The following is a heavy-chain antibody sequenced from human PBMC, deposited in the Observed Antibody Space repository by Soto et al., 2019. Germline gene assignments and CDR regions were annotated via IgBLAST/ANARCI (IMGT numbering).Heavy chain of an antibody. D-gene: IGHD1-1*01. J-gene: IGHJ6*02. CDR2: IYYSGST. Sequence: SLTCTVSGGSLSSSSYYWGWIRQPPGKGLEWIGSIYYSGSTYYNPSLKSRVTISVDSSKNQFSLKLSSVTAADTAVYYCARQLTERGVLYYYYYGMGFWGQVTTGTVAS. CDR3: ARQLTERGVLYYYYYGMGF. V-gene: IGHV4-39*01. CDR1: GGSLSSSSYY.